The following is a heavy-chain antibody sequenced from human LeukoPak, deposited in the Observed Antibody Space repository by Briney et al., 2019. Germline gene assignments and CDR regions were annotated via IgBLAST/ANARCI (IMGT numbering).Heavy chain of an antibody. Sequence: SETLSLTCAVSGGSISSSNWWSWVRQPPGKGLEWIGEIYHSGSTNYNPSLKSRVTISVDKSKNQFSLKLSSVTAADTAVYYCARGGGYNSFYYYYMDVWGNGTTVTVSS. CDR2: IYHSGST. V-gene: IGHV4-4*02. CDR1: GGSISSSNW. D-gene: IGHD5-12*01. J-gene: IGHJ6*03. CDR3: ARGGGYNSFYYYYMDV.